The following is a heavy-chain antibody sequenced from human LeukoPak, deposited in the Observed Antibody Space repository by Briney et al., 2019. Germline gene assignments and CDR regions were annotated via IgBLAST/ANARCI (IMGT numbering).Heavy chain of an antibody. V-gene: IGHV3-74*01. CDR3: ARGYSGSGSPY. CDR1: GFDFSNFW. CDR2: VTGDGSST. D-gene: IGHD3-10*01. Sequence: GGSLRLSCAASGFDFSNFWMYWVRQPPGKGPVWVSRVTGDGSSTAYADSVRGRFTISRDNAKNTLYLQMNSLRAGDTAVYYCARGYSGSGSPYWGQGTLVTVSS. J-gene: IGHJ4*02.